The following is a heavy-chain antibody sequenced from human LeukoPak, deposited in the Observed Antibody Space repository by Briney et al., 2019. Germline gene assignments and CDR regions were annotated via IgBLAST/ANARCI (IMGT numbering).Heavy chain of an antibody. J-gene: IGHJ5*02. CDR3: ARRPQSIAAAGNGGFDP. CDR1: GGSISSSSYY. Sequence: SETLSLTCTVSGGSISSSSYYWGWIRQPPGKGLEWIGSIYYSGSTYYNPSLKSRVTISVDTSKNQFSLKLSSVTAAVTAVYYCARRPQSIAAAGNGGFDPWGQGTLVTVSS. V-gene: IGHV4-39*07. D-gene: IGHD6-13*01. CDR2: IYYSGST.